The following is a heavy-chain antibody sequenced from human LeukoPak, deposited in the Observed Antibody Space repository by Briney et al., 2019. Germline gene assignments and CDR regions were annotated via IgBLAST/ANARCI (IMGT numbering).Heavy chain of an antibody. J-gene: IGHJ6*03. V-gene: IGHV3-21*01. CDR1: GLASSSYS. D-gene: IGHD6-13*01. CDR2: ISSSSSYI. CDR3: ARDGIAAAGTYYMDV. Sequence: GRSLRLSRASSGLASSSYSMNSVRQTPRKRQEWVLSISSSSSYIYYADSVKGRYTISRDNAKNSLYLQMNSLRAEVTAVYYCARDGIAAAGTYYMDVWGKGTTVTVSS.